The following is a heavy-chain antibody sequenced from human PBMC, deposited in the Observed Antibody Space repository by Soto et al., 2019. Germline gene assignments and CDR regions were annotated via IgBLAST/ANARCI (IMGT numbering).Heavy chain of an antibody. CDR2: ISGSGGST. D-gene: IGHD6-19*01. V-gene: IGHV3-23*01. J-gene: IGHJ3*02. CDR1: GFTFSSYA. Sequence: EVQLLESGGGLVQPGGSLRLSCAASGFTFSSYAMSWVRQAPGKGLEWVSAISGSGGSTYYADSVKGRFTISRDNSKNTLYLQMNSLRAEDTAVYYCAKESDTGYSSGWSDDAFDIWGQGTMVTVSS. CDR3: AKESDTGYSSGWSDDAFDI.